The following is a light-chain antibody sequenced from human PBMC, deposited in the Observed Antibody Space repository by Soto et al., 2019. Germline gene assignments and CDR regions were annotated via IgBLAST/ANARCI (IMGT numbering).Light chain of an antibody. CDR1: QSVSSSY. V-gene: IGKV3-20*01. CDR3: QQYVSSPRT. Sequence: EIVLTQSPGALSLSPGERATLSCGASQSVSSSYLAWYQQKPGQAPRLLIYGASTRATGIPDRFSGSGSGTDFTLTISRLEPEDFAVYYGQQYVSSPRTFGQGTKVEIK. CDR2: GAS. J-gene: IGKJ1*01.